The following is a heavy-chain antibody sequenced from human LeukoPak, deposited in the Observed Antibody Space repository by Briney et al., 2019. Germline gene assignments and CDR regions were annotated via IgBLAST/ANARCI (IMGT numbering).Heavy chain of an antibody. D-gene: IGHD6-19*01. V-gene: IGHV3-21*01. CDR2: VSSSSSYI. J-gene: IGHJ3*02. CDR3: AKALNPYSSGWSFDAFDI. CDR1: GFPFSAYN. Sequence: GGSLRLSCAASGFPFSAYNMNWVRQAPGKGLEWVSSVSSSSSYIYYADSVKGRFTISRDNAKNSLHLQVNSLRGEDTAVYYCAKALNPYSSGWSFDAFDIWGQGTMVTVSS.